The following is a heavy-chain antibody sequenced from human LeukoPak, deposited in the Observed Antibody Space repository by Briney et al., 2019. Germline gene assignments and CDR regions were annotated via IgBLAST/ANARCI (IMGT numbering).Heavy chain of an antibody. CDR2: ISSSGSTI. V-gene: IGHV3-11*01. J-gene: IGHJ4*02. CDR1: GFTFSNYY. D-gene: IGHD3-10*01. Sequence: PGGSLRLSCAASGFTFSNYYMSWIRQAPGKGLEWVSYISSSGSTIYYADSVKGRFTISRDNAKNSLYLQMNSLRAEDTAVYYCARSWRSGSYSDYWGQGTLVTVSS. CDR3: ARSWRSGSYSDY.